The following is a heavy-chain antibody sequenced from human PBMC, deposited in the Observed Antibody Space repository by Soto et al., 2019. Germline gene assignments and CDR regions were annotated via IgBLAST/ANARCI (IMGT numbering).Heavy chain of an antibody. CDR3: ARRIVATNQSEKFDY. CDR2: IIPILGIA. J-gene: IGHJ4*02. CDR1: GGTFSSYT. D-gene: IGHD5-12*01. Sequence: AASVKVSCKASGGTFSSYTISWVRRAPGQGLEWMGRIIPILGIANYAQKFQGRVTITADKSTSTAYMELSSLRSEDTAVYYCARRIVATNQSEKFDYWGQGTLVTV. V-gene: IGHV1-69*02.